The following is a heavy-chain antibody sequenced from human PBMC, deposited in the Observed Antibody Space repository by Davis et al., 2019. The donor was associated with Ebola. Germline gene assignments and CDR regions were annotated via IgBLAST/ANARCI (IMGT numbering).Heavy chain of an antibody. CDR2: IKADGSAK. D-gene: IGHD1-26*01. J-gene: IGHJ4*02. V-gene: IGHV3-7*01. Sequence: ETLSLTCAVSGGSISSSNWWSWVRQAPEKGLEWVATIKADGSAKYYVDSVKGRFTISRDNVKNSLYLQMDSLRAEDTAVYYCARWASVGYWGQGTLVTVSS. CDR3: ARWASVGY. CDR1: GGSISSSNW.